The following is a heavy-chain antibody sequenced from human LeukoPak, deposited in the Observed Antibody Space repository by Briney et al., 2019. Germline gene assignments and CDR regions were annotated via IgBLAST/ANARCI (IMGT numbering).Heavy chain of an antibody. J-gene: IGHJ4*02. CDR2: ISWNSGSI. V-gene: IGHV3-9*03. Sequence: GRSLRLSCAASGFTFDDYAMHWVRHAPGKGLEWVSGISWNSGSIVYADSVKGRFTISRDNAKNSLYLQMNSLRAEDMALYYCAKGGGAYCSSTSCSLFDYWGQGTLVTVSS. CDR3: AKGGGAYCSSTSCSLFDY. D-gene: IGHD2-2*01. CDR1: GFTFDDYA.